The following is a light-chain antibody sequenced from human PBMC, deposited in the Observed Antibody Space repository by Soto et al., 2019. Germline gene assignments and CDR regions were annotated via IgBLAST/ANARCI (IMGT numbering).Light chain of an antibody. Sequence: QSALTQPASVSGSPGQSITISCTGTSSDVGSYNLVSWDQQHPGKAPKLMIYEGSKRPSGVSNRFSGSKSGNTASLTISGLQAEDEADYYCCSYAGSRVFGGGTKVTVL. CDR3: CSYAGSRV. CDR1: SSDVGSYNL. CDR2: EGS. J-gene: IGLJ2*01. V-gene: IGLV2-23*01.